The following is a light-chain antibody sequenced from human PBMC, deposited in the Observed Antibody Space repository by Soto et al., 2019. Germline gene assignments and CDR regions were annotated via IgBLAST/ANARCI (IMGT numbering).Light chain of an antibody. Sequence: EIVMTHSPSTLSMSPLERATLSFRASRTVRSDFAWYQQKPGQAPRLLIYGASVRATGIPARFSGSGSGTEFTLTISSLQSEDFAVYYCQQYNNWPLTFGGGTKVDIK. V-gene: IGKV3-15*01. CDR3: QQYNNWPLT. J-gene: IGKJ4*01. CDR1: RTVRSD. CDR2: GAS.